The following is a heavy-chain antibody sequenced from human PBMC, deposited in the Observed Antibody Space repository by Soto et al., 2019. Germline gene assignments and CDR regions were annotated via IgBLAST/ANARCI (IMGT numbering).Heavy chain of an antibody. D-gene: IGHD6-19*01. CDR1: GFTFDDYG. CDR2: ISGSGSYI. CDR3: ASAATGCSSGWYYFNY. Sequence: GGSLRLSCAASGFTFDDYGMNWVRQAPGKGLEWVSSISGSGSYIYYADSVKGRFTISRDNATNSLYLQMNSLRAEDTAVYYCASAATGCSSGWYYFNYWGRGTLVTVSS. V-gene: IGHV3-21*01. J-gene: IGHJ4*02.